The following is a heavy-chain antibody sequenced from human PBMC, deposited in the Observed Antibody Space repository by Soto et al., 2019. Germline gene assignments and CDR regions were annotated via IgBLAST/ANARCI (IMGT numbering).Heavy chain of an antibody. CDR2: IGGGGTTR. V-gene: IGHV3-48*03. D-gene: IGHD2-15*01. Sequence: PGGSLRLSCAASGFTFSSYEMNWVRQAPGKGLEWISYIGGGGTTRFYADSVKGRFTISRDNAKNSLYLQMNSLRAEDTAVYYCAREMTPYYFDYWGQGTMVTVSS. CDR3: AREMTPYYFDY. CDR1: GFTFSSYE. J-gene: IGHJ4*02.